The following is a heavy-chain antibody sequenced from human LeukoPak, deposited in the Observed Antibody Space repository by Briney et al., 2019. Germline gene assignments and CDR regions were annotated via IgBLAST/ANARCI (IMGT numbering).Heavy chain of an antibody. V-gene: IGHV1-18*01. D-gene: IGHD4-17*01. CDR2: ISAYNGNT. CDR3: ARVHGDYFVYYYGMDV. J-gene: IGHJ6*02. CDR1: GYTFTSYG. Sequence: ASVKVSCKASGYTFTSYGISWVRQAPGQGLEWMGWISAYNGNTNYAQKLQGRVTMTTDTSTSTAYMELRSLGSDDTAVYYCARVHGDYFVYYYGMDVWGQGTTVTVSS.